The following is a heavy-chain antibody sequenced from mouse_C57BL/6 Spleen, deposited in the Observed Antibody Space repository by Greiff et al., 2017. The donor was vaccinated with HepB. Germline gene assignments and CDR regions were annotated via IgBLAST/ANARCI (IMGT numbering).Heavy chain of an antibody. J-gene: IGHJ2*01. CDR3: ARCYYGSSSDY. D-gene: IGHD1-1*01. CDR2: IDPSDSYT. Sequence: VQRQQPGAELVRPGTSVKLSCKASGYTFTSYWMHWVKQRPGQGLEWIGVIDPSDSYTNYNQKFKGKATLTVDTSSSTAYMQLSSLTSEDSAVYYCARCYYGSSSDYWGQGTTLTVSS. CDR1: GYTFTSYW. V-gene: IGHV1-59*01.